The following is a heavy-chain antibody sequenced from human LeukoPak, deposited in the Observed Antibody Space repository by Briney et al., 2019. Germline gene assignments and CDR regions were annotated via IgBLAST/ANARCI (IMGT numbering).Heavy chain of an antibody. CDR3: AKFASYGSGSLYNWFDP. Sequence: GESLKISCKASGYSFTSYWIGWVRQMPGKGLEWMGIIYPGDSEIRYSPSFQGQVTMPVDKSISTAYLQLSSLEASDTAIYYCAKFASYGSGSLYNWFDPWGQGTLVTVSS. CDR1: GYSFTSYW. V-gene: IGHV5-51*01. CDR2: IYPGDSEI. J-gene: IGHJ5*02. D-gene: IGHD3-10*01.